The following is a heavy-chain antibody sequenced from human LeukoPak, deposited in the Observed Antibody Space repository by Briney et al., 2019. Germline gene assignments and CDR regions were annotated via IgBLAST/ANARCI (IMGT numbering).Heavy chain of an antibody. CDR2: IIPSSGST. CDR1: GYPFTSYY. V-gene: IGHV1-46*01. CDR3: SKAFAYGDWYFDL. Sequence: ASVKVSCKASGYPFTSYYIYWVRPAPGQGLEWMGKIIPSSGSTSYAQSFQGRLTMTRDMSTTTVYMELNSLKSEDTAVYYCSKAFAYGDWYFDLWGRGTPVTVSS. D-gene: IGHD4-17*01. J-gene: IGHJ2*01.